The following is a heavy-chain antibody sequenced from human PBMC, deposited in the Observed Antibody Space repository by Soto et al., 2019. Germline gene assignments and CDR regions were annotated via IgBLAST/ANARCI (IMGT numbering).Heavy chain of an antibody. CDR1: GGTFSSYA. Sequence: SVKVYFKTSGGTFSSYAISWVRQAPGQGLEWMGGIIPIFGTANYAQKFQGRVTITADESTSTAYMELSSLRSEDTGVYYCAGGDSGVDIYGMDFWGQGTTVTVYS. D-gene: IGHD5-12*01. CDR2: IIPIFGTA. V-gene: IGHV1-69*13. CDR3: AGGDSGVDIYGMDF. J-gene: IGHJ6*02.